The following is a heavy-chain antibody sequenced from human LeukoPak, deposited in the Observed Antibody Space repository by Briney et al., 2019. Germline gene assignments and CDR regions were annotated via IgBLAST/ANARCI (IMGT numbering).Heavy chain of an antibody. J-gene: IGHJ4*02. CDR2: IYYSGST. CDR1: GGSISSYY. D-gene: IGHD3-3*01. Sequence: SETLSLTCTVSGGSISSYYWSWIRQPPGKGLEWIGYIYYSGSTNYNPSLKSRVTISVDTSKNQFSLKLSSVTAADTAVYYCARHEDFWSGYYYDYWGQGTLVTVSS. CDR3: ARHEDFWSGYYYDY. V-gene: IGHV4-59*01.